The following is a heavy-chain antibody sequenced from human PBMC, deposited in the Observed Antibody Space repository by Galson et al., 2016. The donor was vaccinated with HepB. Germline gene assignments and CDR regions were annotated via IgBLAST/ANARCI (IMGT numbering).Heavy chain of an antibody. J-gene: IGHJ4*02. Sequence: QSGAEVKKPGESLKISCKGSGYRFTSYWIGWVRQMPGKGLEWMGIIYPDDSDTTYSPSFQGQVTISADKSISTAYLQWSSLKASDTAMYYCARESGYYDSSGYYHHFDSWGQGTLVTVSS. D-gene: IGHD3-22*01. CDR3: ARESGYYDSSGYYHHFDS. CDR2: IYPDDSDT. CDR1: GYRFTSYW. V-gene: IGHV5-51*01.